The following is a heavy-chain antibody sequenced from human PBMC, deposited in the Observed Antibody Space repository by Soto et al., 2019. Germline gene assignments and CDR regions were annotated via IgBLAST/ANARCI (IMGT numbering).Heavy chain of an antibody. CDR2: IWYDGNTK. CDR1: GFTFNSYG. V-gene: IGHV3-33*01. Sequence: QLVESGGGVVQPGRSLRLSCVASGFTFNSYGFNWVRQAPGKGLEWVAVIWYDGNTKYYADSVKGRFTISRDNLRNTLYLQMNSLTVEDTGVYYCARPLVAPVAGPYYYGMDVWGQGTTVTVSS. J-gene: IGHJ6*02. CDR3: ARPLVAPVAGPYYYGMDV. D-gene: IGHD6-19*01.